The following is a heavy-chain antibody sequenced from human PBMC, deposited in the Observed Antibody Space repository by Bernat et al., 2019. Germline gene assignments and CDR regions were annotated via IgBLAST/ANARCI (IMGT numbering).Heavy chain of an antibody. CDR3: AKDRAYSSGWYKDY. D-gene: IGHD6-19*01. CDR2: ISYDGSNK. J-gene: IGHJ4*02. Sequence: VQLLESGGGLVQPGGSLRLSCAASGFTFSSYAMSWVRQAPGKGLEWVAVISYDGSNKYDADSVKGRFTISRDNSKNTLYLQMNGLRAEDTAVYYCAKDRAYSSGWYKDYWGQGTLVTVSS. CDR1: GFTFSSYA. V-gene: IGHV3-30*18.